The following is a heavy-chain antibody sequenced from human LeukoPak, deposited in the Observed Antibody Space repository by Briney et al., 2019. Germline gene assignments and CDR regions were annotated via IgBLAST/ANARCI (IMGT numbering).Heavy chain of an antibody. V-gene: IGHV4-34*01. CDR1: GGSFSGYY. CDR2: INHSGST. D-gene: IGHD6-13*01. Sequence: SETLSLTCAVYGGSFSGYYWGWIRQPPGKGLEWIGEINHSGSTNYNPSLKSRVTISVDTSKNQFSLKLSSVTAADTAVYYCARKGSSSWYGMDVWGQGTTVTVSS. CDR3: ARKGSSSWYGMDV. J-gene: IGHJ6*02.